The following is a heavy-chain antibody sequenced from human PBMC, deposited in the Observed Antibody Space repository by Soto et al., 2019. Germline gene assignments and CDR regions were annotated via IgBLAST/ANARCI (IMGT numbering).Heavy chain of an antibody. CDR1: GFSLSSIGMC. CDR2: IDWDGDE. V-gene: IGHV2-70*01. D-gene: IGHD6-25*01. J-gene: IGHJ5*01. CDR3: ARSISRSGFFNRFDS. Sequence: SGPTLVNPTQTLTLTCTFSGFSLSSIGMCVSWIRQPPGKALEWLALIDWDGDEYYSTSLETRLTISKDTSKNQVVLTMSNMDPVVIASYYCARSISRSGFFNRFDSWGQGTLVTVSS.